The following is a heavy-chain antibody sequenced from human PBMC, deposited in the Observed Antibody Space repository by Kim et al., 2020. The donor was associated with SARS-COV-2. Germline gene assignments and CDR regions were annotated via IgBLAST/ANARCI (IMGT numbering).Heavy chain of an antibody. Sequence: SETLSLTCAVYGGSFSGYYWSWIRQPPGKGLEWIGEINHSGSTNYNPSLKSRVTISVDTSKNQFSLKLSSVTAADTAVYYCARGLRFMGSVERVAGWFFGYWGQGTLVTVSS. V-gene: IGHV4-34*01. CDR3: ARGLRFMGSVERVAGWFFGY. J-gene: IGHJ4*02. CDR1: GGSFSGYY. D-gene: IGHD6-19*01. CDR2: INHSGST.